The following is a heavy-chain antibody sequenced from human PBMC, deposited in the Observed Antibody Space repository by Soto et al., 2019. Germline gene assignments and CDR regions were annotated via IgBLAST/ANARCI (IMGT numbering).Heavy chain of an antibody. D-gene: IGHD6-19*01. V-gene: IGHV1-46*01. CDR2: INPSGGST. J-gene: IGHJ4*02. CDR1: GYPFPSYN. Sequence: SVKVSCKASGYPFPSYNMLWVRQAPGQGLEWMGIINPSGGSTSYARKFQGRVTMTRDTSTSTVYMELSSLRSEDTAVYYCARESGGWYLWGQGTRVTVSS. CDR3: ARESGGWYL.